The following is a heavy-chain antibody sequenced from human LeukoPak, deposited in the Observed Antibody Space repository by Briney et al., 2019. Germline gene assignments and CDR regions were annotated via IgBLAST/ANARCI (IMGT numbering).Heavy chain of an antibody. Sequence: QPGGSLRLSCAASGFTFSSYAMSWVRQAPGKGLEWVSAISGSGGSTYYADSVKGRFTISRDNAKNTLYLQMNGLRAEDTAVYYCVRAHYYGSGSFDYWGQGTLVTVSS. V-gene: IGHV3-23*01. CDR2: ISGSGGST. J-gene: IGHJ4*02. D-gene: IGHD3-10*01. CDR1: GFTFSSYA. CDR3: VRAHYYGSGSFDY.